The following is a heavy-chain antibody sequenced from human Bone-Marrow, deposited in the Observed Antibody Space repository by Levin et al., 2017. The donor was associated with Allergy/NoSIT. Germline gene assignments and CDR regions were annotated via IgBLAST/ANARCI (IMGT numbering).Heavy chain of an antibody. V-gene: IGHV4-39*01. Sequence: SQTLSLTCTVSGGSISSSSYYWGWIRQPPGKGLEWIGSIYYSGSTYYNPSLKSRVTISVDTSKNQFSLKLSSVTAADTAVYYCARQGNIGARYSSASGGFDYWGQGTLVTVSS. CDR1: GGSISSSSYY. CDR3: ARQGNIGARYSSASGGFDY. CDR2: IYYSGST. J-gene: IGHJ4*02. D-gene: IGHD6-6*01.